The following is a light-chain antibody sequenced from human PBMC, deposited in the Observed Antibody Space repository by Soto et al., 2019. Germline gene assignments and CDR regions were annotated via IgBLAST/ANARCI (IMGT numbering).Light chain of an antibody. J-gene: IGKJ4*01. CDR1: QGISNY. CDR3: QQVKSYPLT. CDR2: DAS. Sequence: IQLTQSPSFLSASVGDRVTITCRASQGISNYLAWYQQKPWKAPKLLLSDASSLEGGVPSRFSGSGSGTYFTLTISSLQPEDFATYYCQQVKSYPLTFGWGTKVEIE. V-gene: IGKV1-13*02.